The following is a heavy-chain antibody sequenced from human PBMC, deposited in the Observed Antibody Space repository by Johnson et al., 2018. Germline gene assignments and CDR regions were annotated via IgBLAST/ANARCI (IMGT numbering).Heavy chain of an antibody. Sequence: QVQLQESGPGLVKPSQTLSLTCTVSGGSISRGSYYWSWIRQPAGEGLEWIGRFYTSGSTNYNPSLKSRVTISVDTSKNQFSLQVSSVTAAATAVYHGARARGQLWSGYQYYFMDVWGKWATVTVSS. V-gene: IGHV4-61*02. CDR3: ARARGQLWSGYQYYFMDV. J-gene: IGHJ6*03. CDR1: GGSISRGSYY. D-gene: IGHD5-18*01. CDR2: FYTSGST.